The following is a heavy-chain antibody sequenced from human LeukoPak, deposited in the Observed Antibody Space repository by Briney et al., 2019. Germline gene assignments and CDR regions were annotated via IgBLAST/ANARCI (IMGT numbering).Heavy chain of an antibody. J-gene: IGHJ4*02. D-gene: IGHD1-26*01. CDR1: GFTFSSYE. CDR3: ARDRRVGAINFDY. CDR2: ISSSGSTI. V-gene: IGHV3-48*03. Sequence: GGSLRLSCAASGFTFSSYEMNWVRQAPGKGLEGVSYISSSGSTIYYADSVRGRFTISRDNAKNSLYLQMNSLRAEDTAVYYCARDRRVGAINFDYWGQGTLVTVSS.